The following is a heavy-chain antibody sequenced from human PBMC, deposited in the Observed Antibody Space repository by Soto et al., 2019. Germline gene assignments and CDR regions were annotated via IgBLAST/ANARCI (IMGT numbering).Heavy chain of an antibody. CDR3: ASEGYNYEGMDV. J-gene: IGHJ6*02. CDR1: GYTCSNYA. Sequence: QVQLVQCGAEEKKPGASVKVSCKASGYTCSNYAMHWVRQAHGQRLEWMGWINAGNGNTEYSQKLQGRVTITRDTSASTAYMELSSLRSEDTAVYYCASEGYNYEGMDVWGQGTTVTVSS. CDR2: INAGNGNT. V-gene: IGHV1-3*05.